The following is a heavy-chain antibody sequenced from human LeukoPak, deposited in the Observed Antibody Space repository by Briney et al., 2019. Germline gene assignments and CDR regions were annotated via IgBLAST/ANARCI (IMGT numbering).Heavy chain of an antibody. Sequence: GGSLRLSCAASGLTFSSYGMHWVRQAPGKGLEWVAFIRSDGSNKYYADSVKGRFTISRDNSKNTLYLQMNSLGAEDTAVYYCARGGVIFGVVTFDYWGQGTLVTVSS. V-gene: IGHV3-30*02. CDR3: ARGGVIFGVVTFDY. CDR2: IRSDGSNK. CDR1: GLTFSSYG. D-gene: IGHD3-3*01. J-gene: IGHJ4*02.